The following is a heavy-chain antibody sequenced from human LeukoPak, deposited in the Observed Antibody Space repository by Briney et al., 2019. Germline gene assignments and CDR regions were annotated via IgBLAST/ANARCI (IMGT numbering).Heavy chain of an antibody. Sequence: QPGGSLRLSCAASGFTFSSYCMDWVRQAPGEGRVWVSRIYSDGSSTSHADSVKGRFTISRDNTKNTLHLQMNSLRAEHTAVYYCARCWGGWYFDYWGQGTLVTVSS. CDR3: ARCWGGWYFDY. V-gene: IGHV3-74*01. CDR2: IYSDGSST. J-gene: IGHJ4*02. D-gene: IGHD6-19*01. CDR1: GFTFSSYC.